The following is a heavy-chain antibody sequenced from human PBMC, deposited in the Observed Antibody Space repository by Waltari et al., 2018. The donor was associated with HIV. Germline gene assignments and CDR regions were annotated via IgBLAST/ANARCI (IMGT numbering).Heavy chain of an antibody. J-gene: IGHJ2*01. V-gene: IGHV3-21*01. Sequence: EVQLLESGGGLGTPGGSLRPSCAAPGFTFLIYSLNWVRQAPGKGLEWVSSITSGSYMFYVDSVKGRFTIFRDNTKNSLYLQMNSLRAEDTAVYYCARQGGSYGPDWYFDLWGRGTLVTVSS. CDR1: GFTFLIYS. D-gene: IGHD5-18*01. CDR2: ITSGSYM. CDR3: ARQGGSYGPDWYFDL.